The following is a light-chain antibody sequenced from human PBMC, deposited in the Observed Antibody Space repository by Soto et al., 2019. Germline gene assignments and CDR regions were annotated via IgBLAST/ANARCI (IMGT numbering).Light chain of an antibody. CDR3: MQALQTPWT. CDR2: WGS. Sequence: DIVMTQSPLSLPVTPGEPASISCRSSQSLLHSNGCNYLDWYLQKPGQSPQLLIYWGSNRASGVPDRFSGSGSGTDFTLKISRVEAEDVGVYYCMQALQTPWTFGQGTKVDIK. CDR1: QSLLHSNGCNY. V-gene: IGKV2-28*01. J-gene: IGKJ1*01.